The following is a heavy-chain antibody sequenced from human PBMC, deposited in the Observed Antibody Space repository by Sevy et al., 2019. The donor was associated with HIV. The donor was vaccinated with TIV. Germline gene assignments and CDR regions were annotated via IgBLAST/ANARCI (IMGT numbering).Heavy chain of an antibody. J-gene: IGHJ4*02. V-gene: IGHV4-31*03. Sequence: SETLSLTCTVSGGSISSGGYYGSWIRQYPGKGLEWIGYIYYSGSTYYNPSLKSRVTISVDTSKNQFSLKLSSVTAADTAVYYCARDREVVAATPGRIFDYWGQGTLVTVSS. CDR3: ARDREVVAATPGRIFDY. CDR2: IYYSGST. CDR1: GGSISSGGYY. D-gene: IGHD2-15*01.